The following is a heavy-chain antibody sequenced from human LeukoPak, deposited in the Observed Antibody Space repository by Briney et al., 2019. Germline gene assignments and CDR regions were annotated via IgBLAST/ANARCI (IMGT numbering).Heavy chain of an antibody. CDR3: ARQGGYASPFDY. CDR2: IYNSGST. J-gene: IGHJ4*02. CDR1: GGSISSYY. D-gene: IGHD5-12*01. Sequence: PSETLSLTCTVSGGSISSYYWSWIRQPPGKGPEWIGNIYNSGSTNYNPSLKSRVTISVDSSKKQFSLKLISVTAADTAVYYCARQGGYASPFDYWGQGTLVTVSS. V-gene: IGHV4-59*08.